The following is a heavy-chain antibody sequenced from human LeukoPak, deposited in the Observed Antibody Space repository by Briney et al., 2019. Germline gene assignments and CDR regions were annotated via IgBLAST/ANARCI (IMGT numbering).Heavy chain of an antibody. CDR3: AKDWSNSWYGRFDY. CDR2: IRLDGST. Sequence: GGSLRLSCAASGFTFNTYGMHWVRQAPGKGLEWVAAIRLDGSTTYADSVRGRFTISRDNSENTLYLQMQSLRPDDTAVYYCAKDWSNSWYGRFDYWGQGTLVTVSS. CDR1: GFTFNTYG. D-gene: IGHD6-13*01. J-gene: IGHJ4*02. V-gene: IGHV3-30*02.